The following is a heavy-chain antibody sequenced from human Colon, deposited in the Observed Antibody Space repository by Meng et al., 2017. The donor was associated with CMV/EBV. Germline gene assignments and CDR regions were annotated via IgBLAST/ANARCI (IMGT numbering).Heavy chain of an antibody. Sequence: GGSLRLSCAASGFTFSTYGMHWLRQAPGKGLESVSRTNSDGSKTTYADSVKGRFTISRDNAKNTLDLQMKSLRAEDTAVYYCATGSYYDFWSGYSRNYYYYGMDVWGQGTTVTVSS. CDR2: TNSDGSKT. CDR3: ATGSYYDFWSGYSRNYYYYGMDV. V-gene: IGHV3-74*01. CDR1: GFTFSTYG. J-gene: IGHJ6*02. D-gene: IGHD3-3*01.